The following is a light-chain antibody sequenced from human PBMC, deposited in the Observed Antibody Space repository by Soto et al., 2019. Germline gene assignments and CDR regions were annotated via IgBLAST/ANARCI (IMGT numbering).Light chain of an antibody. CDR2: GNS. CDR1: SSNIGAGYD. V-gene: IGLV1-40*01. CDR3: HSYDSSLSGLV. Sequence: QSVLTQPPSVSGAPGQRVTISCTGSSSNIGAGYDVHWYQQLPGTAPKLLIYGNSNRPSGVPDRFSGSKSGTSASLAITGLQAEDEADYYCHSYDSSLSGLVFGWGTKLTVL. J-gene: IGLJ2*01.